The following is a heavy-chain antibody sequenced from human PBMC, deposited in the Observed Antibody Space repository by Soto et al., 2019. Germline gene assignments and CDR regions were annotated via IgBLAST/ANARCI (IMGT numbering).Heavy chain of an antibody. D-gene: IGHD3-10*01. CDR3: ARVYGSGSYPYYYYGMDV. CDR1: GFTVSSNY. CDR2: IYSGGST. Sequence: QPGGSLRLSCAASGFTVSSNYMSWVRQSPGKGLEWVSVIYSGGSTYYADSVKGRFTISRDNSKNTLYLQMNSLRAEDTAVYYCARVYGSGSYPYYYYGMDVWGQGTTVTVSS. V-gene: IGHV3-53*01. J-gene: IGHJ6*02.